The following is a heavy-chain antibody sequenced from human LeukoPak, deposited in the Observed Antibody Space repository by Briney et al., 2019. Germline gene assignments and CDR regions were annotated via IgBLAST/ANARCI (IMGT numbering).Heavy chain of an antibody. D-gene: IGHD3-22*01. J-gene: IGHJ4*02. V-gene: IGHV3-23*01. CDR3: AREITMIVEDYFDY. CDR2: ISDSGGKT. CDR1: GFTFSSYA. Sequence: GGSLRLSCAASGFTFSSYAMTWVRQAPGEGLEWVSAISDSGGKTSYADSVKGRFTISRDNSKNTLYLQMNSLRVEGTAVYYCAREITMIVEDYFDYWGQGTLVTVSS.